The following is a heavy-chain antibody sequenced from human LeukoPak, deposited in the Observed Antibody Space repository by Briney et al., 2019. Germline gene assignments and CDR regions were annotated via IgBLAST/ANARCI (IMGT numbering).Heavy chain of an antibody. CDR2: IYYSGST. CDR3: ARTGYCSSTSCYTHDAFDI. D-gene: IGHD2-2*02. Sequence: SETLSLTCTVSGGSISSYYWSWIRQPPGKGLEWIGYIYYSGSTNYNPSIQSRVTISVDPSKNQFSLKLSSVTAADTAVYYCARTGYCSSTSCYTHDAFDIWGQGTMVTVSS. V-gene: IGHV4-59*01. CDR1: GGSISSYY. J-gene: IGHJ3*02.